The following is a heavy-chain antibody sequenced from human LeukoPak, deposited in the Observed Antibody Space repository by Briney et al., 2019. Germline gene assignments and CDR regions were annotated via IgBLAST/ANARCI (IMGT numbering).Heavy chain of an antibody. CDR3: ARMSLYSGSYYVFDY. V-gene: IGHV1-69*05. J-gene: IGHJ4*02. CDR2: IIPIFGTA. D-gene: IGHD1-26*01. Sequence: SVKVSCKASGGTFSSYAISWLRQAPGQGLEWMGGIIPIFGTANYAQKFQGRVTITTDESTSTAYMELSSLRSEDTAVYYCARMSLYSGSYYVFDYWGQGTLVTVSS. CDR1: GGTFSSYA.